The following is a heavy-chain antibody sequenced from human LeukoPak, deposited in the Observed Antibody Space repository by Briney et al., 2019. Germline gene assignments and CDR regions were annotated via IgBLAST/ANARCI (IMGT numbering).Heavy chain of an antibody. CDR2: IRYDGSNQ. J-gene: IGHJ6*03. CDR1: GFTFSNSG. D-gene: IGHD1-7*01. Sequence: GGSLRLSCAASGFTFSNSGMHWVRQAPGKGLEWVAFIRYDGSNQYYADSVKGRFTISRGNSKNTLYLQMNSLRAEDTAVYYCAKVDELYYYYMDVWGKGTTVTVSS. CDR3: AKVDELYYYYMDV. V-gene: IGHV3-30*02.